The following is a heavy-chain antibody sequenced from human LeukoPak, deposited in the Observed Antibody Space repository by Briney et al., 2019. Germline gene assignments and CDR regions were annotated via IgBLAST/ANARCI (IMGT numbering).Heavy chain of an antibody. J-gene: IGHJ4*02. CDR3: ARGRLYIPKYSSGWYGVERGNEFDY. CDR1: GGSFSGYY. V-gene: IGHV4-34*01. Sequence: PSETLSLTRAVYGGSFSGYYWSWIRQPPGKGLEWIGEINHSGSTNYNPSLKSRVTISVDTSKNQFSLKLSSVTAADTAVYYCARGRLYIPKYSSGWYGVERGNEFDYWGQGTLVTVSS. D-gene: IGHD6-19*01. CDR2: INHSGST.